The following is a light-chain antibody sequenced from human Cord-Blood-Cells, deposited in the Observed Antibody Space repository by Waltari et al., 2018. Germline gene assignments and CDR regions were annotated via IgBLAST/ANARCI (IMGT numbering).Light chain of an antibody. J-gene: IGLJ3*02. CDR2: EGS. V-gene: IGLV2-23*03. Sequence: QSALTQPASVSGSPGQSITIPCPGTSSDVGRYTLVSWYQQHPGKAPKLMIYEGSKRPSGVSNRFSGSKSGNTASLTISGLQAEDEADYYCCSYAGSSTFGVFGGGTKLTVL. CDR1: SSDVGRYTL. CDR3: CSYAGSSTFGV.